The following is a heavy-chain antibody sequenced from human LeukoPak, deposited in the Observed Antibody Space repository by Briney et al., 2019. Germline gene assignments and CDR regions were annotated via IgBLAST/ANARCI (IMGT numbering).Heavy chain of an antibody. CDR2: IKEDGREK. Sequence: GGSLRLSCAASGFTFSYYWMSWVRQAPGKGLEWVANIKEDGREKYYVDSVKGRFTISSDNSRNSLYLQMNSLRAEDTAVYYCASGRQLGYWGQGTLVTVSS. J-gene: IGHJ4*02. CDR3: ASGRQLGY. D-gene: IGHD6-13*01. CDR1: GFTFSYYW. V-gene: IGHV3-7*01.